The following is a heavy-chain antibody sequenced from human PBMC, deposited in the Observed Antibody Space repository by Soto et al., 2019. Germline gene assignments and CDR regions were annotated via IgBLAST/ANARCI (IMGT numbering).Heavy chain of an antibody. J-gene: IGHJ6*02. CDR2: INAGNGNT. CDR1: GYTFTSYA. D-gene: IGHD3-10*01. CDR3: ARERDYYGSGSYDYYYGMDV. V-gene: IGHV1-3*01. Sequence: QVQLVQSGAEVKKPGASVKVSCKASGYTFTSYAMHWVRQAPGQRLEWMGWINAGNGNTKYSQKFQGRVTITRDTPASTAYMELSSLRSEDTAVYYCARERDYYGSGSYDYYYGMDVWGQGTTVTVSS.